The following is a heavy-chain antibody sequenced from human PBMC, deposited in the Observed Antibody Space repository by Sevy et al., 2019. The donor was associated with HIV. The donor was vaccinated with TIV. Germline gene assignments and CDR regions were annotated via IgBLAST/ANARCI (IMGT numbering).Heavy chain of an antibody. D-gene: IGHD7-27*01. Sequence: GGSLRLSCAASGFTFSHHNMNWVRQAPGKGLEWISYISKSGSTTYFADSWRGRFTISRDNAKNSLFLEMHSLTDEDTAVYYCAREENRELGTITLDSWGRGIQVTVSS. CDR2: ISKSGSTT. CDR3: AREENRELGTITLDS. V-gene: IGHV3-48*02. CDR1: GFTFSHHN. J-gene: IGHJ4*02.